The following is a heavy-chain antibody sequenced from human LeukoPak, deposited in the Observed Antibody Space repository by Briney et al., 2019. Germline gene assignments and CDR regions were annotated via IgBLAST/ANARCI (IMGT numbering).Heavy chain of an antibody. D-gene: IGHD6-13*01. CDR2: IYTSGST. Sequence: SETLSLTCTDCGGSISSYYWSWIRQPAGKGLEWIGRIYTSGSTNYNPSLKSRVTMSVDTSKNQFSLKLSSVTAADTAVYYCARGLAAAWGYYYYYMDVWGKGTTVTISS. J-gene: IGHJ6*03. CDR1: GGSISSYY. CDR3: ARGLAAAWGYYYYYMDV. V-gene: IGHV4-4*07.